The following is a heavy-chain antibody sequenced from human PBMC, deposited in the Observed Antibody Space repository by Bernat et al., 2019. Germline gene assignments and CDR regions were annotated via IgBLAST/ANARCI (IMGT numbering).Heavy chain of an antibody. CDR2: IKQDGSET. CDR1: GFTFSSYW. V-gene: IGHV3-7*05. J-gene: IGHJ4*02. D-gene: IGHD2-2*01. CDR3: VRDATRGGDFDY. Sequence: EVQLVESGGGLVQPGGSLRLSCAASGFTFSSYWMSWVRQAPGKGLEWVANIKQDGSETYYADSVKGRFTISRDNAKNALYLQMDSLRAADTALYYCVRDATRGGDFDYWGQGTLVTVSS.